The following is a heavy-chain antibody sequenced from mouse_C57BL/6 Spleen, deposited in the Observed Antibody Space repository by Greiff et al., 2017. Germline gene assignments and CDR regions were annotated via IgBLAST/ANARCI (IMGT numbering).Heavy chain of an antibody. Sequence: QVQLQQPGAELVKPGASVKLSCKASGYTFTSYWMHWVKQRPGQGLEWIGMIHPNSGSTNYNEKFKSKATLTVDKSSSTAYMQLSSLTSEDSAVYYCARADDYYGSGGYWGQGTTLTVSS. CDR3: ARADDYYGSGGY. V-gene: IGHV1-64*01. CDR2: IHPNSGST. CDR1: GYTFTSYW. D-gene: IGHD1-1*01. J-gene: IGHJ2*01.